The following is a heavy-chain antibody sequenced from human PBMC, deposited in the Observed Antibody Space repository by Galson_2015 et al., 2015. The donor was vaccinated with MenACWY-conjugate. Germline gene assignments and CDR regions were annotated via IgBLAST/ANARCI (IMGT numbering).Heavy chain of an antibody. Sequence: SVKVSCKASGSTFSNYAMHWMRQAPGQRLEWMGWINVGSGNTRSSQKFQDRVTITTDTSANTAYLDLSILRSEDTAVYFCARAPLGYGYDYFDPWGQGTLVTVSS. CDR1: GSTFSNYA. J-gene: IGHJ5*02. CDR3: ARAPLGYGYDYFDP. D-gene: IGHD5-18*01. V-gene: IGHV1-3*01. CDR2: INVGSGNT.